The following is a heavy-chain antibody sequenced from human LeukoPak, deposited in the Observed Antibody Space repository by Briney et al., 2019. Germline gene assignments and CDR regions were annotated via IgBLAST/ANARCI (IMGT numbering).Heavy chain of an antibody. V-gene: IGHV4-39*01. J-gene: IGHJ5*02. D-gene: IGHD3-22*01. Sequence: PSETLSLTCTVSGGSTSSSSYYWGWIRQPPGKGLEWIGSIYYSGSTYYNPSLKSRVTISVDTSKNQFSLKLSSVTAADTAVYYCARRHYYDVWFDPWRQGTLVTVSS. CDR2: IYYSGST. CDR1: GGSTSSSSYY. CDR3: ARRHYYDVWFDP.